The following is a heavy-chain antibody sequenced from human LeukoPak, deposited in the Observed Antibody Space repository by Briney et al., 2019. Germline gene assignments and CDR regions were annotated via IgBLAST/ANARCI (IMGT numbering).Heavy chain of an antibody. CDR1: GFTFSSFG. Sequence: GGSLRLSCVASGFTFSSFGMNWVRQAPGKGLEWVAVIWYDGSNKYYADSVKGRFTISRDNSKNTLYLQMNSLRAEDTAVYYCARDMLGPDYDYVWGSYHRNAFDIWGQGTMVTVSS. CDR2: IWYDGSNK. D-gene: IGHD3-16*02. J-gene: IGHJ3*02. CDR3: ARDMLGPDYDYVWGSYHRNAFDI. V-gene: IGHV3-33*08.